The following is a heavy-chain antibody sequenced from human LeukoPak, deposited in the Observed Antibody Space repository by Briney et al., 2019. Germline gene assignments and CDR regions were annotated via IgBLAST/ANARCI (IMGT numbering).Heavy chain of an antibody. D-gene: IGHD3-9*01. CDR2: ISGSGGST. CDR1: GFTFSSYS. V-gene: IGHV3-23*01. J-gene: IGHJ5*02. CDR3: AKETYYDILTGYYNWFDP. Sequence: GGSLRLSCAASGFTFSSYSMNWVRQAPGKGLEWVSAISGSGGSTYYADSVKGRFTISRDNSKNTLYLQMNSLRAEDTAVYYCAKETYYDILTGYYNWFDPWGQGTLVTVSS.